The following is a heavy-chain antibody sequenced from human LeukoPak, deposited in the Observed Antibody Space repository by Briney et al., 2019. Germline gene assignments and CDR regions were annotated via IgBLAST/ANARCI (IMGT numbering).Heavy chain of an antibody. CDR1: GFTFSSYW. CDR3: ARGRHGGYRY. J-gene: IGHJ4*02. Sequence: GSLRLSCAASGFTFSSYWMSWVRQAPGKGLEWIGEINHSGSTNYNPSLKSRVTISVDTSKNQFSLKLSSVTAADTAVDYCARGRHGGYRYWGQGTLVTVSS. V-gene: IGHV4-34*01. D-gene: IGHD5-12*01. CDR2: INHSGST.